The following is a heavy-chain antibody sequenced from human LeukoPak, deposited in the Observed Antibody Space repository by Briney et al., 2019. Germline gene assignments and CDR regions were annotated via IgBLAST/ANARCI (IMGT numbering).Heavy chain of an antibody. CDR1: GGSFSGYY. CDR2: INHSGST. CDR3: ADSTYSSSWYSR. V-gene: IGHV4-34*01. Sequence: PSETLSLTCAVYGGSFSGYYWSWIRQPPGKGLGWIGEINHSGSTNYNPSLKSRVTISVDTSKNQFSLKLSSVTAADTAVYCCADSTYSSSWYSRWGQGTLVTVSS. D-gene: IGHD6-13*01. J-gene: IGHJ4*02.